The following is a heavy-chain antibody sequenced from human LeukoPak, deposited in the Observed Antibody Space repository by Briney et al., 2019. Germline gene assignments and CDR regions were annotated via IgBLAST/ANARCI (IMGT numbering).Heavy chain of an antibody. D-gene: IGHD3-22*01. V-gene: IGHV4-39*01. Sequence: SETLSLTCTVSGGSISSSSYYWGWIRQPPGKGLEWIGSIYYSGSTYYNPSLKSRVTISVDTSKNQFSLKLSSVTAADTAVYYCARSKPGWYYSDSSGYYPDAFDIWGQGTMVTVSS. CDR2: IYYSGST. CDR3: ARSKPGWYYSDSSGYYPDAFDI. CDR1: GGSISSSSYY. J-gene: IGHJ3*02.